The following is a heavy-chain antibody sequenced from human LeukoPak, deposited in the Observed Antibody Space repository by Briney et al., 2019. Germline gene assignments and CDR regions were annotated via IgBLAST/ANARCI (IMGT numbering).Heavy chain of an antibody. CDR2: ARNKAHGYTT. CDR3: VRAPYFDAVGPFFDAFDT. V-gene: IGHV3-72*01. D-gene: IGHD2/OR15-2a*01. CDR1: GFSFSDDH. J-gene: IGHJ3*02. Sequence: PGGSLRLSCAASGFSFSDDHMDWVRQAPGKGLEWVGRARNKAHGYTTRYAVSVEGRFTISRDDSKNSVYLQMDSLKTEDTALYHCVRAPYFDAVGPFFDAFDTWGEGAMVTVSS.